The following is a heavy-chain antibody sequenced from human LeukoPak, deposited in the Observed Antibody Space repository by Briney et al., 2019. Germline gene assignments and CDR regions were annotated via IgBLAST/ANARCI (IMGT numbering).Heavy chain of an antibody. CDR3: ASSIAARRLYYMDV. D-gene: IGHD6-6*01. CDR1: GGTFSSYA. V-gene: IGHV1-69*05. Sequence: VASVKVSCKSSGGTFSSYAISWVRQAPGQGLEWMGGIIPIFGTANYAQKFQGRVTITTDESTSTAYMELSSLRSEDTAVHYCASSIAARRLYYMDVWGKGTTVTVSS. J-gene: IGHJ6*03. CDR2: IIPIFGTA.